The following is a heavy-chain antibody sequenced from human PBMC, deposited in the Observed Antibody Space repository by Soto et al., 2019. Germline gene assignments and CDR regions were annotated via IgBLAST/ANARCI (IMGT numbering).Heavy chain of an antibody. CDR2: INPNSGGT. D-gene: IGHD3-3*01. Sequence: QVQLVQSGAEVKKPGASVKVSCKASGYTFTGYYMHWVRQAPGQGLEWMGWINPNSGGTNYAQKLQGWVTMTRDTSISTAYMELSRLRSDDTAVYYCARGGNYDFWSGYQHFDYWGQGTLVTVSS. J-gene: IGHJ4*02. CDR1: GYTFTGYY. CDR3: ARGGNYDFWSGYQHFDY. V-gene: IGHV1-2*04.